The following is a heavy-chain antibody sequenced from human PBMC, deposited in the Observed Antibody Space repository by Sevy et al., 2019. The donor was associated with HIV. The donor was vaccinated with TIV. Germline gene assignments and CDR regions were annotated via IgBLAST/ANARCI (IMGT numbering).Heavy chain of an antibody. CDR3: ASSYSSSSPQYYYYGMDV. CDR1: GYSFTSHW. D-gene: IGHD6-6*01. Sequence: GESLKISCKGSGYSFTSHWIGWVRQMPGKGLEWMGIIYPGDSDTRYSPSFQGQVTISADKSISTAYLQWSSLKASDTAMYYCASSYSSSSPQYYYYGMDVWGQGTTVTVSS. V-gene: IGHV5-51*01. J-gene: IGHJ6*02. CDR2: IYPGDSDT.